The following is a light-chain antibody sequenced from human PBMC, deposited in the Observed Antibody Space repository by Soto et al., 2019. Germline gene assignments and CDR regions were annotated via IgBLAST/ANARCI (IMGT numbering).Light chain of an antibody. CDR1: SSDVGGSEF. CDR2: DVT. J-gene: IGLJ3*02. Sequence: QSALTQPRSVSGSPGQSVTISCNGSSSDVGGSEFVSWYQQHPVKAPKLVIYDVTKRPSGVPDRFSGSKSGNTASLTISGRQAEDEADYYCCSYAGNSLWVFGGGTKLTVL. CDR3: CSYAGNSLWV. V-gene: IGLV2-11*01.